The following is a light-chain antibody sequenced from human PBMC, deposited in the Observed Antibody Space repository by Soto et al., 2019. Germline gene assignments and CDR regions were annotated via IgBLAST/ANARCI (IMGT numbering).Light chain of an antibody. J-gene: IGKJ4*01. CDR2: GAS. CDR1: QRVSSY. Sequence: ELVMTQSPATLSVSPGERATLSCRSSQRVSSYLAWYQQKPGQAPRLLIYGASTRATGIPARFSGSGSGTEFTITIISLQSEDFAVYYCQQYNNWPPVTFGGGTKVEIK. V-gene: IGKV3-15*01. CDR3: QQYNNWPPVT.